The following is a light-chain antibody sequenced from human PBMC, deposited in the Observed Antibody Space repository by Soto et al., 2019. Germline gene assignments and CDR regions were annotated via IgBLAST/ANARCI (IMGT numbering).Light chain of an antibody. J-gene: IGKJ1*01. CDR1: QSVKSSY. CDR2: GTS. CDR3: QQYGSSTGT. Sequence: EIVLTQSPGTLSLAPGEGATLSCRASQSVKSSYLAWYQQKPGQAPRLLIFGTSNRATGTPDRFRGGGSGTDFTLTISSLEPEDFAVYYCQQYGSSTGTFGQGTKVDIK. V-gene: IGKV3-20*01.